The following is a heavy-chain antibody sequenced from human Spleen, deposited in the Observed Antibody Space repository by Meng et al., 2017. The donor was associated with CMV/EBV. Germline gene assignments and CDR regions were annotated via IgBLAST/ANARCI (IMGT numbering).Heavy chain of an antibody. J-gene: IGHJ5*02. D-gene: IGHD2-2*01. V-gene: IGHV3-23*01. CDR3: AKGSYCSSTNCYET. Sequence: GESLKISCAASGFTFSSYAMSWVRQAPGKGLEWVSLISGSGGNTYYADSVKGRFTISRDNSKNTLYLQMNSLRAEDTAVYYCAKGSYCSSTNCYETWGQGTLVTVSS. CDR1: GFTFSSYA. CDR2: ISGSGGNT.